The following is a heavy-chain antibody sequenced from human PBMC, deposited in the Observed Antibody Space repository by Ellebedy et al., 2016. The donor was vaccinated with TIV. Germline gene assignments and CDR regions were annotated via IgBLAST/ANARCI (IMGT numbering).Heavy chain of an antibody. V-gene: IGHV1-69*13. CDR2: TIPIFGTA. J-gene: IGHJ2*01. D-gene: IGHD5-24*01. CDR3: AIDRAPDGRNWYFDL. CDR1: GGTFSKYA. Sequence: AASVKVSCKASGGTFSKYAINWVRQAPGQGLEWMGGTIPIFGTANYAQKLQGRITIIADESTSTAYMKLSSLRSEDTAVYYCAIDRAPDGRNWYFDLWGRGTLVTVSS.